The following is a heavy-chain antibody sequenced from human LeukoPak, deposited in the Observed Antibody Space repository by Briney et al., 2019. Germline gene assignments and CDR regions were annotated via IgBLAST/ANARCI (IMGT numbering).Heavy chain of an antibody. J-gene: IGHJ3*02. CDR2: IYYSGST. CDR3: ARDKKDYYDSSGYYYFAFDI. CDR1: GGSIRSYY. D-gene: IGHD3-22*01. V-gene: IGHV4-59*01. Sequence: NTSETLSLTCTVSGGSIRSYYWSWIRQPPGKGLEWIGYIYYSGSTNYNPPLKSRVTISVDTSKNQFSLKLSSVTAADTAVYYCARDKKDYYDSSGYYYFAFDIWGQGTMVNVSS.